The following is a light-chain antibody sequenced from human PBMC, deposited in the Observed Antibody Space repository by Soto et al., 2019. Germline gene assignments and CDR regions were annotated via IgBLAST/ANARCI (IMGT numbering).Light chain of an antibody. CDR2: EVS. V-gene: IGLV2-14*01. J-gene: IGLJ1*01. CDR3: SSYTAGGTI. Sequence: LTQPASVSGSPGQSITISCTGTSGDVGGYYYVPWYQQLPGKAPKLMISEVSNRPSGVSNRFSGSKSGNTASLTISGLQAEDEADYYCSSYTAGGTIFGTGTKVTVL. CDR1: SGDVGGYYY.